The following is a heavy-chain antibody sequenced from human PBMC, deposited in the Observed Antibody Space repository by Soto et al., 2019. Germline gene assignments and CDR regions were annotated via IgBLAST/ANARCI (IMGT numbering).Heavy chain of an antibody. Sequence: GGSLRLSCAASGFTFSSYGMHWVRQAPGKGLEWVAVIWYDGSNKYYADSVKGRFTISRDNSKNTLYLQMNSLRAEDTAVYYCARSQWELPNYFDYWGQGTLVTVSS. CDR1: GFTFSSYG. CDR2: IWYDGSNK. V-gene: IGHV3-33*01. CDR3: ARSQWELPNYFDY. J-gene: IGHJ4*02. D-gene: IGHD1-26*01.